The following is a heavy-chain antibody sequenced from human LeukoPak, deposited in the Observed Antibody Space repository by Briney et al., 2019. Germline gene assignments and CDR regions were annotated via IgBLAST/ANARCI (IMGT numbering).Heavy chain of an antibody. CDR3: ARSPRRYSYGLFDY. D-gene: IGHD5-18*01. V-gene: IGHV3-74*01. CDR1: GXTFSNYW. Sequence: PGRSLRLSCAASGXTFSNYWIHWVRQAPGKGLVWVSRINSDGSSTSYADSVKGRFTISRDNAKNTLYLQMNSLRAEDTAVYYCARSPRRYSYGLFDYWGQGTLVTVSS. J-gene: IGHJ4*02. CDR2: INSDGSST.